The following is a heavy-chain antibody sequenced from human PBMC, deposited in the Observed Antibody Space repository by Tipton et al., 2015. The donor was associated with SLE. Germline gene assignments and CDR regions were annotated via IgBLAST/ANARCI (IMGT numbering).Heavy chain of an antibody. CDR2: IYYSGST. J-gene: IGHJ5*02. V-gene: IGHV4-59*02. Sequence: QLVQSGGGLVQPGGSLRLSCAASGFTVSSNYMSWVRQAPGKGLEWIGYIYYSGSTNYNPSLKSRVTISVDTSKNQFSLKLSSVTAADTAVYYCARASGGLAHSGPYPWWFDPWGQGTLVTVSS. CDR3: ARASGGLAHSGPYPWWFDP. D-gene: IGHD5-12*01. CDR1: GFTVSSNY.